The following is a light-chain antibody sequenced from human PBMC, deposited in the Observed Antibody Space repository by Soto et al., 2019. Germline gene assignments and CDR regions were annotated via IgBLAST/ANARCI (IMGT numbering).Light chain of an antibody. CDR1: SSDVGAYNY. CDR2: EVT. Sequence: QSALTQPPSASGSPGQSVTISGTGTSSDVGAYNYVSWYQQYPGKAPKLMIYEVTKRPSGVPDRFSGSKSGNTASLTVSGLQGEDEADYYCSSYAGSNNLLFGGGTKLTVL. CDR3: SSYAGSNNLL. V-gene: IGLV2-8*01. J-gene: IGLJ2*01.